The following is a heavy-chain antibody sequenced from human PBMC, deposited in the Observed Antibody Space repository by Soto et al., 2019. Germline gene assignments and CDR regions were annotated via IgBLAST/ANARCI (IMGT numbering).Heavy chain of an antibody. CDR3: ARDGDVNTGFGKDX. V-gene: IGHV3-33*01. J-gene: IGHJ4*02. CDR1: GFTFSSYG. D-gene: IGHD3-16*01. Sequence: GGSLRLSCAASGFTFSSYGMHWVRQAPGKGLEWVSFIWHDGGNKFYAESVKGRFTISIDNSKNTLYLQMTSLSAEDTAMYYCARDGDVNTGFGKDXWGQGTLVTVSX. CDR2: IWHDGGNK.